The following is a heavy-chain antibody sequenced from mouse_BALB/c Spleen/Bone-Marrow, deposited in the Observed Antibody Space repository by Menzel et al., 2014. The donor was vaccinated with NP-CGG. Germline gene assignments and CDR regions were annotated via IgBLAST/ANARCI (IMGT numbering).Heavy chain of an antibody. CDR3: ARLDYGNYEGGAMDY. V-gene: IGHV5-6-3*01. Sequence: EVQVVESGGGLVQPGGSLKLSCAASGFTFSSYGMSWVRQTPDKRLELVATINSNGGSTYYPDTVKGRFTISRDNAKNTLYLQMSSLKSEDTAMYYCARLDYGNYEGGAMDYWGQGTSVTVSS. CDR1: GFTFSSYG. J-gene: IGHJ4*01. D-gene: IGHD2-1*01. CDR2: INSNGGST.